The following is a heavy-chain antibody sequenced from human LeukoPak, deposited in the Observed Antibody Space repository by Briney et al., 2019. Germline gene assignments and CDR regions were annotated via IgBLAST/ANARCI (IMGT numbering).Heavy chain of an antibody. CDR3: ARVVSHGYLDY. CDR1: GGSISSYY. V-gene: IGHV4-59*01. Sequence: KPSETLSLTCTVSGGSISSYYWSWIRQPPGKGLEWIGFIYYSGSTKYNPSLQSRVTVSVDTSKNQLSLKVTSVTAADTAMYYCARVVSHGYLDYWGQGTLITVSS. CDR2: IYYSGST. D-gene: IGHD5-24*01. J-gene: IGHJ4*02.